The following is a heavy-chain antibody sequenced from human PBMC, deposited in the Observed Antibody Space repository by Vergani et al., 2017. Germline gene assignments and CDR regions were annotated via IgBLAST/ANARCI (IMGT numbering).Heavy chain of an antibody. V-gene: IGHV5-51*01. CDR1: GYSFTSYW. Sequence: EVQLVQSGAAVKKPGESLKISCKCSGYSFTSYWIGWVRQMPGKGLEWMGIIYPGDSDTRYSPSFQGQVTISADKSISTAYLQWSSLKASDTAMYYCARHWGVRRDGYNYWFDPWGQGTLVTVSS. CDR2: IYPGDSDT. J-gene: IGHJ5*02. D-gene: IGHD5-24*01. CDR3: ARHWGVRRDGYNYWFDP.